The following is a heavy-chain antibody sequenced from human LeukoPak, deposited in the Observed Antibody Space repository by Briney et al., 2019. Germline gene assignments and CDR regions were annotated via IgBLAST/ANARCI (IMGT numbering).Heavy chain of an antibody. V-gene: IGHV3-21*01. D-gene: IGHD2-15*01. J-gene: IGHJ3*02. CDR3: ARDRPDIVVVVAADDAFDI. Sequence: GGSLRLSCAASGFTFSSYSMNWVRQAPGKGLEWVSSISSSSSYIYYADSVKGRFTISRDNAKNSLCLQMNSLRAEDTAVYYCARDRPDIVVVVAADDAFDIWGQGTMVTVSS. CDR2: ISSSSSYI. CDR1: GFTFSSYS.